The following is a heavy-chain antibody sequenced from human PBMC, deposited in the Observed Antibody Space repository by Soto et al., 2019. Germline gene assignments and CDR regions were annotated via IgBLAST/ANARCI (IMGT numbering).Heavy chain of an antibody. V-gene: IGHV1-69*13. CDR1: GGTFSSYA. CDR2: IIPIFGTA. J-gene: IGHJ6*02. Sequence: GASVKVSCKASGGTFSSYAISWVRQAPGQGLEWMGGIIPIFGTANYAQKFQGRVTITADESTSTAYMELSGLRSEDTAVYYCATVVVAAKRLYYYYGMDVWGQGTTVTVSS. CDR3: ATVVVAAKRLYYYYGMDV. D-gene: IGHD2-15*01.